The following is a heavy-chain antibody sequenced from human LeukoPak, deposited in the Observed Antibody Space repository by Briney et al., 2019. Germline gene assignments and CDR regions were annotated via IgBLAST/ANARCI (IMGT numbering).Heavy chain of an antibody. V-gene: IGHV4-59*01. CDR3: ARSAGYDWYYYYMDV. CDR1: GGSISSYY. D-gene: IGHD5-12*01. CDR2: IYYSGST. J-gene: IGHJ6*03. Sequence: PSETLSLTCTVSGGSISSYYWSWIRQPPGKGLEWIGYIYYSGSTNYNPSLKSRFTISVDTSKNQFSLKLSSVTAADTAVYYCARSAGYDWYYYYMDVWGKGTTVTVSS.